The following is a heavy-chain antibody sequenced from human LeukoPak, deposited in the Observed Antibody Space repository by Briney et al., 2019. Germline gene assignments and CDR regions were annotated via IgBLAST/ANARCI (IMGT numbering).Heavy chain of an antibody. CDR2: IYYSGST. D-gene: IGHD1-7*01. V-gene: IGHV4-61*01. Sequence: SETLSLTCAVSGGSVSSGSYYWSWIRQPPGKGLEWIGYIYYSGSTNYNPSLKSRVTISVDMSKNQFSLRLSSVTTADTAVYYCARVPGGGTAANWGQGTMVTVSS. CDR3: ARVPGGGTAAN. CDR1: GGSVSSGSYY. J-gene: IGHJ3*01.